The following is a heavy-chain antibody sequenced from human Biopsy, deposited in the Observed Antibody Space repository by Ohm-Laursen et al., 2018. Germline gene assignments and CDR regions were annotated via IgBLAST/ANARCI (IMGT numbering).Heavy chain of an antibody. J-gene: IGHJ4*02. CDR2: IIAVSGLV. CDR3: ATPFQYYDSWGGYPPFDH. D-gene: IGHD3-3*01. Sequence: VKIFCKASGGTFSNYAISWVRQAPGEGLEWMGGIIAVSGLVNYAPKFQGRVSITADKSTTTAYMELSNLKSEDTAVYYCATPFQYYDSWGGYPPFDHWGQGTLVTVSS. CDR1: GGTFSNYA. V-gene: IGHV1-69*10.